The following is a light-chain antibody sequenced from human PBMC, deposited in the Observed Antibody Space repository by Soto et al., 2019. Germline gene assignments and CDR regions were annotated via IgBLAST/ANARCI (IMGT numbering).Light chain of an antibody. Sequence: EIVLTQSPGTLSLSPGERATLSCRASQSVGNSYLAWYQQKPGQAPRLLIYDASSRPTGIPDRFSGSGYGTDFTLTVSRLEPEDFAVYYCQQYSTFPLTFGGGTTVDIK. CDR2: DAS. V-gene: IGKV3-20*01. CDR3: QQYSTFPLT. J-gene: IGKJ4*01. CDR1: QSVGNSY.